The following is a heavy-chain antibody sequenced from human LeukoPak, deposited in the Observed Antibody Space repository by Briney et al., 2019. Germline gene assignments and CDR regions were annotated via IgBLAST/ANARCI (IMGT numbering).Heavy chain of an antibody. D-gene: IGHD5-18*01. J-gene: IGHJ4*02. Sequence: GASVKVSCKASGYTFSSYYMHWVRQASGQGLEWMGIVIPSDGSTTYAQKFQGRVTMTRDTSTSTVYMELSSLRFEDTAVYHCARGSEEYSYDVVYWGQGTLVTVSS. CDR2: VIPSDGST. V-gene: IGHV1-46*01. CDR1: GYTFSSYY. CDR3: ARGSEEYSYDVVY.